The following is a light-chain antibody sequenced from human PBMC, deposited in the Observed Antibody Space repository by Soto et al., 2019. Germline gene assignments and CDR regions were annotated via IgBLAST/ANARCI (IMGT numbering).Light chain of an antibody. J-gene: IGKJ1*01. CDR3: QQANSFPRT. Sequence: EIVLTQSPGTLSLSPGARATLSCRASQSLNSNSLAWYQQKPGQAPRLLIYNAYNRASGIPDRFSGSGSGTDFTLTISSLQPEDFATYYCQQANSFPRTFGQGTKVDIK. V-gene: IGKV3D-20*02. CDR1: QSLNSNS. CDR2: NAY.